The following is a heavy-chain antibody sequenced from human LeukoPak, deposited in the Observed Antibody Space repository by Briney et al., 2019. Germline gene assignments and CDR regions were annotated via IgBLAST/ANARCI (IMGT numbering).Heavy chain of an antibody. CDR3: AKQMSTVTFTPFDY. J-gene: IGHJ4*02. CDR1: GFTLRSHA. Sequence: PGGSLRLSCAASGFTLRSHAMSWVRQAPGKGLEWVSAISGSGGSTDYVDSVKGRFTISRDNSKNTLYPQMNSLRADDTAVYYCAKQMSTVTFTPFDYWGQGTLVTVSS. D-gene: IGHD3-16*01. CDR2: ISGSGGST. V-gene: IGHV3-23*01.